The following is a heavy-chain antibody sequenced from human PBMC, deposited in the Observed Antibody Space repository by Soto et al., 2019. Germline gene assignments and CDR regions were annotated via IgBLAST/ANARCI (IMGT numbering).Heavy chain of an antibody. Sequence: EVQLLESGGGMVQPGGSLTLSCAASGFTLRDYAMSWVRQAPGKGLEWVAAISNSGSTTYYTDSVEGRFTISRDKSKNTRYLEMNSLRAEDTAIYCCAKDQRGEFQLPPWYFDCWGQGALVTVSS. CDR2: ISNSGSTT. CDR3: AKDQRGEFQLPPWYFDC. J-gene: IGHJ4*02. CDR1: GFTLRDYA. D-gene: IGHD3-16*01. V-gene: IGHV3-23*05.